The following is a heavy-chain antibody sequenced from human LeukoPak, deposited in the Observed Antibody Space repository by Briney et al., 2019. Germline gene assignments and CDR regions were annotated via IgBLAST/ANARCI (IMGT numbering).Heavy chain of an antibody. CDR2: ISYDGSNK. Sequence: GGSLRLSCAASGFTFSSYGMHWVHQAPGKGLEWVAVISYDGSNKYYADSVKGRFTISRDNSKNTLYLQMNSLRAEDTAVYYCAKEGDPDGYYYYYYGMDVWGKGTTVTVSS. J-gene: IGHJ6*04. CDR3: AKEGDPDGYYYYYYGMDV. V-gene: IGHV3-30*18. D-gene: IGHD1-14*01. CDR1: GFTFSSYG.